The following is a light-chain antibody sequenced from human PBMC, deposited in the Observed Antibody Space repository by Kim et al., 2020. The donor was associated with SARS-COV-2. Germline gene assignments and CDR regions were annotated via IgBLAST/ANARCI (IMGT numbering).Light chain of an antibody. V-gene: IGLV3-21*04. J-gene: IGLJ1*01. CDR1: NIGSKS. CDR3: QVWDFTGDHFYV. CDR2: YND. Sequence: PGKTARITGGGNNIGSKSVHWSQQEPGQAAGLVIYYNDDRPSGIPERFSGSNCGNTATLTVSRVEAGDEADYYCQVWDFTGDHFYVFGAGTKVTVL.